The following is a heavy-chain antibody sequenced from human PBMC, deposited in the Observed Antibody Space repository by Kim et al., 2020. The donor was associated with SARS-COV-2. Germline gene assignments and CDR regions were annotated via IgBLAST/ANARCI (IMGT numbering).Heavy chain of an antibody. Sequence: SETLSLTCTVSGYSISSGYYWGWIRQPPGKGLEWIGSIYHSGSTYYNPSLKSRVTISVDTSKNQFSLKLSSVTAADTAVYYCARDRYYDILTGSYRVNW. D-gene: IGHD3-9*01. CDR2: IYHSGST. V-gene: IGHV4-38-2*02. CDR3: ARDRYYDILTGSYRVNW. J-gene: IGHJ5*01. CDR1: GYSISSGYY.